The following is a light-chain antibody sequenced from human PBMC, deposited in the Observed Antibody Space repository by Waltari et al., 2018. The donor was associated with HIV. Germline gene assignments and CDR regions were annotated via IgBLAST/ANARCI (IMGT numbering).Light chain of an antibody. CDR3: MIWHSSFVV. V-gene: IGLV5-45*02. CDR1: SGINVGTYR. CDR2: YKSDSDK. J-gene: IGLJ2*01. Sequence: QAVLTQPSSLSASPGASASLTCTLRSGINVGTYRIYWYQQKPGSPPQYLLRYKSDSDKQQGSGVPSRFSGSKDALANAGILLISGLQAEDEADYYCMIWHSSFVVFGGGTKLTVL.